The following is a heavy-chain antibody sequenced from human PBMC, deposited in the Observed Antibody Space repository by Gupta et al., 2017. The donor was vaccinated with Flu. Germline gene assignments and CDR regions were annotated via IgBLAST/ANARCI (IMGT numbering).Heavy chain of an antibody. Sequence: SWVRQAPGKGLEWVGRIKSKTHGGTTDYAAPVKGRFIISRDDSKSTLYLQMNSLKTEDTALYYCTTDDIVGAYYYYRYMDVWGKGTTVTVSS. CDR2: IKSKTHGGTT. J-gene: IGHJ6*03. D-gene: IGHD5-12*01. V-gene: IGHV3-15*01. CDR3: TTDDIVGAYYYYRYMDV.